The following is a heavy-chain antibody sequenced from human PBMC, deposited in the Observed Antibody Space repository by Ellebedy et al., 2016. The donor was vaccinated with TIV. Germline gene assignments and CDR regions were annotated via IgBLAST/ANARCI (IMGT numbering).Heavy chain of an antibody. V-gene: IGHV3-33*01. CDR3: ARDGVHGWGESDDAFDI. Sequence: GGSLRLSCAASGFTFSSHGMHWVRQAPGKGLEWVAVIWYDGSNKYYADSVKGRFTISRDNSKNTLYLQMNSLRAEDTAVYYCARDGVHGWGESDDAFDIWGQGTMVTVSS. J-gene: IGHJ3*02. CDR1: GFTFSSHG. D-gene: IGHD3-16*01. CDR2: IWYDGSNK.